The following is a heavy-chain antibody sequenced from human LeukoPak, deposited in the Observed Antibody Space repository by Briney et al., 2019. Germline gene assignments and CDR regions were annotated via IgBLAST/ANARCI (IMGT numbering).Heavy chain of an antibody. D-gene: IGHD6-19*01. J-gene: IGHJ3*02. Sequence: GGSLRLSCAASGFTFSSYSMTWVRQAPGKGLEWVSSISSSSSYIYYADSVKGRFTISRDNAKNSLYLQMNGLRAEDTAVYYCAREFQKQWLVIGAFDIWGQGTMVTVSS. V-gene: IGHV3-21*01. CDR2: ISSSSSYI. CDR1: GFTFSSYS. CDR3: AREFQKQWLVIGAFDI.